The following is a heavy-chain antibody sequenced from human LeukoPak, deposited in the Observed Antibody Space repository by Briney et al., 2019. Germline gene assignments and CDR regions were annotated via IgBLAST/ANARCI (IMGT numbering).Heavy chain of an antibody. Sequence: GGSLRLSCAASGFTFSSYGMHWVRQAPGKGLERLAVTWYDGSNKYYGDSVKGRFTISRDNSKNTLYLQMNSLRAEDTAVYYCARPYYDSSGYLGGMDVWGQGTTVTVSS. D-gene: IGHD3-22*01. CDR1: GFTFSSYG. CDR3: ARPYYDSSGYLGGMDV. J-gene: IGHJ6*02. CDR2: TWYDGSNK. V-gene: IGHV3-33*01.